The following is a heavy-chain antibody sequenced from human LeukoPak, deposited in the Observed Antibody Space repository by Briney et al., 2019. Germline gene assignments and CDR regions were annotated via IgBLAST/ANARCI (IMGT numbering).Heavy chain of an antibody. CDR1: GYTFTSYA. Sequence: ASVTVSCKASGYTFTSYAMNWVRQAPGQGIEWMGWINTNTGNTTYAQGFTGRFVFSLDTSVSTAYLQISSLKAEDTAVYYCARPSDYGDYDYFQHWGQGTLVTVSS. CDR3: ARPSDYGDYDYFQH. CDR2: INTNTGNT. V-gene: IGHV7-4-1*02. J-gene: IGHJ1*01. D-gene: IGHD4-17*01.